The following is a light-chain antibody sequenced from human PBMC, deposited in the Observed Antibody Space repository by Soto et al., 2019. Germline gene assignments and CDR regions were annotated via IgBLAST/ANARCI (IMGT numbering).Light chain of an antibody. CDR3: QQYSGYSGT. J-gene: IGKJ1*01. CDR1: QSINSW. CDR2: KAS. V-gene: IGKV1-5*03. Sequence: DIQMTQSPSTLSASVGDRVTITCRASQSINSWLAWYQQKSGKAPKLLIYKASSLESGDPSRFSGSGSGTEFALTISSRQPDDFVTYYCQQYSGYSGTFGQGTKVEIK.